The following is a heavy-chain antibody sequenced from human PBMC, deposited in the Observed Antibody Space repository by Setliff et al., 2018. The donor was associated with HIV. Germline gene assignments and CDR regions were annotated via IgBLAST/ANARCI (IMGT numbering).Heavy chain of an antibody. Sequence: SETLSLTCTVSGGSISSDNYYWTWIRQSAGKGLEWIGHIYANGYTNYNPSLKSRVTISFDTSQNQFSLKLSSVTAADTAVFYCARAPPGIQNDAFDIWGQGAMVTVSS. CDR3: ARAPPGIQNDAFDI. J-gene: IGHJ3*02. CDR1: GGSISSDNYY. V-gene: IGHV4-61*09. CDR2: IYANGYT.